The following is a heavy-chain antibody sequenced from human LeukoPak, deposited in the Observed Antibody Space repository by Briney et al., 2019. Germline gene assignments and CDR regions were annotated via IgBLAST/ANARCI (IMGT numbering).Heavy chain of an antibody. Sequence: SETLSLTCTVSGGSISSYYWSWIRQPAGKGLEWIGRIYTSGSTNYNPSLKSRVTMSVDTSKNQFSLKLSSVTAADTAVYYCARSRAAGQEHDAFDIWGQGTMVTVSS. CDR2: IYTSGST. J-gene: IGHJ3*02. CDR3: ARSRAAGQEHDAFDI. V-gene: IGHV4-4*07. CDR1: GGSISSYY. D-gene: IGHD6-13*01.